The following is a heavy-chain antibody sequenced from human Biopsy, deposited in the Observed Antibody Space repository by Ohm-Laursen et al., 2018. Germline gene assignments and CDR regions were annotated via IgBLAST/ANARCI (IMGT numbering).Heavy chain of an antibody. Sequence: GASAKASCKASGYTFNDYYIHWVRQSPGQGLEWMGWVNPNSGATNSAEKFRGRVTLTRDTSISAVYIELRRLKSDDAAVYFCARDRMTDVFGGPTRTDVFDSWGQGTPVTVSS. D-gene: IGHD3-10*01. CDR2: VNPNSGAT. CDR3: ARDRMTDVFGGPTRTDVFDS. J-gene: IGHJ4*02. CDR1: GYTFNDYY. V-gene: IGHV1-2*02.